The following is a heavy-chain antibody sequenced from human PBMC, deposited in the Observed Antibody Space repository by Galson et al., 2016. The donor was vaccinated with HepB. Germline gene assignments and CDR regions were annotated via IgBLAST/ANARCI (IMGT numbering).Heavy chain of an antibody. CDR1: GFTSSSYE. D-gene: IGHD3-9*01. Sequence: SLRLSCTASGFTSSSYEMNWVRQAPGKGLEWVSYISSSGTTIYYADSVKGRFTISRDNAKNSLYLQMNSLRAEDTAVYYCAREPVRLDDLLTGPPKNPDYWGQGTLVTVSS. J-gene: IGHJ4*02. V-gene: IGHV3-48*03. CDR3: AREPVRLDDLLTGPPKNPDY. CDR2: ISSSGTTI.